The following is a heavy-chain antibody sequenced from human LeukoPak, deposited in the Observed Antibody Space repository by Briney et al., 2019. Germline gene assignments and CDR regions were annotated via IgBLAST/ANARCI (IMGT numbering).Heavy chain of an antibody. Sequence: PSETLSLTCTVSGGSISSYYWGWIRQPPGKGLEWIAYIYYSGSTNYNPSLKSRVTISVDTSKNRFSLKLSSVTAADTAVYYCARHIYGEGMDVWGQGTTVTVSS. CDR3: ARHIYGEGMDV. CDR1: GGSISSYY. V-gene: IGHV4-59*08. CDR2: IYYSGST. J-gene: IGHJ6*02. D-gene: IGHD4-17*01.